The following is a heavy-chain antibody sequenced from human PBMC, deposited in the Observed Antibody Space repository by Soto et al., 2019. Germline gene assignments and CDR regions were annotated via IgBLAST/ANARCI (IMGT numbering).Heavy chain of an antibody. Sequence: QVQLVESGGGVVQPGRSLRLSCVASGFTFRSYGMHWVRQAPGKGLEWVAVVSYSGNDKKFADSVKGRFAISRDNSKDTLYLQMNSLRDEDTAIYYCAKDGDEAAAGYSFDYWGQGTLVTVSS. J-gene: IGHJ4*02. CDR1: GFTFRSYG. CDR2: VSYSGNDK. V-gene: IGHV3-30*18. D-gene: IGHD6-13*01. CDR3: AKDGDEAAAGYSFDY.